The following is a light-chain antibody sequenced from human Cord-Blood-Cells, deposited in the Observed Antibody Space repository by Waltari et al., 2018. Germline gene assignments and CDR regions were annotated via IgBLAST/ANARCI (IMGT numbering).Light chain of an antibody. CDR1: SSDVGSYNI. Sequence: GQSITISCTGTSSDVGSYNIVSWYQQHPGKAPKLKIYEGSKRPSGVSNRFSGSKSGNTASLTISGLQAEDEADYYCCSYAGSSTYVFGTGTKVTVL. CDR3: CSYAGSSTYV. V-gene: IGLV2-23*01. CDR2: EGS. J-gene: IGLJ1*01.